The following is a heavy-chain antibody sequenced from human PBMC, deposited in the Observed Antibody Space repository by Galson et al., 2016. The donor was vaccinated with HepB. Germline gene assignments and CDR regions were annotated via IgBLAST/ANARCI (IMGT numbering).Heavy chain of an antibody. D-gene: IGHD1-26*01. Sequence: SLRLSCAASGFTFSRSCMHWVRQAPGKGLVWVSRINDYRSRTTYADSVKGRFTISRDNAKNTLYLQMNSLRAEDTAVYYCASASGSNVHFDSWGQGTLVTVSS. J-gene: IGHJ4*02. V-gene: IGHV3-74*01. CDR1: GFTFSRSC. CDR3: ASASGSNVHFDS. CDR2: INDYRSRT.